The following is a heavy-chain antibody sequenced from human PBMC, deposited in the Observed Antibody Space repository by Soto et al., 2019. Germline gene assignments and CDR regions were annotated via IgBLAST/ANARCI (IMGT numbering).Heavy chain of an antibody. D-gene: IGHD3-10*01. V-gene: IGHV3-30-3*01. Sequence: LRLSCAASGFTFSNYIMHWVRQAPGKGLEWVADILHDGDNKYYADSVKGRFTISRDNSKNTLYLQMNSLRTEDTAIYYCARDDEDGSYCDLGYWGQGTLVTVSS. CDR3: ARDDEDGSYCDLGY. J-gene: IGHJ4*02. CDR1: GFTFSNYI. CDR2: ILHDGDNK.